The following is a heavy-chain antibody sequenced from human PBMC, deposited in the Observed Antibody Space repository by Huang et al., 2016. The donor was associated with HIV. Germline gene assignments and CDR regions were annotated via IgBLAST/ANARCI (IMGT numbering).Heavy chain of an antibody. CDR3: ARRLYGGSHNWFDP. CDR1: GYTVTSHY. J-gene: IGHJ5*02. CDR2: INPSGSST. V-gene: IGHV1-46*01. D-gene: IGHD1-26*01. Sequence: QVDLVQSGAEVKKPGASVKVSCKASGYTVTSHYMHWVRQAPGQGLEWIGTINPSGSSTKYAQKCQDRVTLTSDTSTRAVYMELSSLRSEETAVYYCARRLYGGSHNWFDPWGQGTLVTVSS.